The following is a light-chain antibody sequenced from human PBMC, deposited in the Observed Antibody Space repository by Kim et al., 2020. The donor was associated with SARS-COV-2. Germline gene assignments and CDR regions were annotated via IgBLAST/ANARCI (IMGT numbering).Light chain of an antibody. J-gene: IGLJ3*02. V-gene: IGLV3-9*01. CDR3: QVWDSNAAV. CDR2: RDS. Sequence: SVALGQTALITCEENNIGSKSVHWYQQRPGQTPLLIIYRDSERPSAIPDRFSGSTSGNTAALTISGAQVEDEGEYYYQVWDSNAAVFGGGTQLTVL. CDR1: NIGSKS.